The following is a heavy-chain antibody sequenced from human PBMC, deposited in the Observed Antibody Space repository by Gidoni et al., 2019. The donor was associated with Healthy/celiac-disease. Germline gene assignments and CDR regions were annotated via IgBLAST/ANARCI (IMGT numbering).Heavy chain of an antibody. J-gene: IGHJ4*02. Sequence: QVQLVQSGAEVKKPGASVKASCQASGYTFTSYGIHWVRQAPGQRLEWMGWLHAGNGNTKYSQKFQGRVTITRDTSASTVYMELSSLRSEDSAVYFCARGWDLLFSFDYWGQGTLVTVSS. V-gene: IGHV1-3*01. D-gene: IGHD1-26*01. CDR3: ARGWDLLFSFDY. CDR2: LHAGNGNT. CDR1: GYTFTSYG.